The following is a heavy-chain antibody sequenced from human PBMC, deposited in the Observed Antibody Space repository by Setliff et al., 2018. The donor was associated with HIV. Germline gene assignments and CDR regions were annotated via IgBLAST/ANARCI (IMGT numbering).Heavy chain of an antibody. CDR2: VSLSGTT. V-gene: IGHV4-4*02. Sequence: SETLSLTCAVSGASISSHTWWTWARQTPGEGLEWIGEVSLSGTTNYKSSLAGRVTMSIDIHKNEVSLKMTSVTAGDTAVYYCATTTYGFVPATSWGQGPLVTVSS. CDR3: ATTTYGFVPATS. J-gene: IGHJ5*02. D-gene: IGHD5-12*01. CDR1: GASISSHTW.